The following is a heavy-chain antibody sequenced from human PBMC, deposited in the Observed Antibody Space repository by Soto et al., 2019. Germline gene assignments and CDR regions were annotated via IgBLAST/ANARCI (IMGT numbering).Heavy chain of an antibody. D-gene: IGHD4-17*01. CDR1: GYTFTSYD. CDR2: MNPNSGNT. V-gene: IGHV1-8*01. CDR3: ARDSTVAYYYYGMDV. Sequence: GASVKVSCKASGYTFTSYDINWVRQATGQGLEWMGWMNPNSGNTGYAQKFQGRVTMTRNTSISTAYMELSSLRSEDTAVYYCARDSTVAYYYYGMDVWGQGTTVTVSS. J-gene: IGHJ6*02.